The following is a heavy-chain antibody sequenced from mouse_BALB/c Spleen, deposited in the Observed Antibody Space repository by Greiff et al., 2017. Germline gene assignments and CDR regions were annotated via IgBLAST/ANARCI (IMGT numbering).Heavy chain of an antibody. V-gene: IGHV3-6*02. Sequence: EVKLMESGPGLVKPSQSLSLTCSVTGYSITSGYYWNWIRQFPGNKLEWMGYISYDGSNNYNPSLKNRISITRDTSKNQFFLKLNSVTTEDTATYYCASLYYGMAYWGQGTLVTVSA. CDR1: GYSITSGYY. D-gene: IGHD1-1*01. CDR2: ISYDGSN. J-gene: IGHJ3*01. CDR3: ASLYYGMAY.